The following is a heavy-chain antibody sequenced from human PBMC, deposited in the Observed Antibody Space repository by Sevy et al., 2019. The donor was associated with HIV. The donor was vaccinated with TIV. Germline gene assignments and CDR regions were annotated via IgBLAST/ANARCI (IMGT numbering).Heavy chain of an antibody. Sequence: ASVKVSCKASGYSFTGYYMHWVRQAPGQGLEWMGRINPISGGTDDSQKFQGRVTMTRDTSISTAYMEVRRLRSDDTAVYFCARAPTYFWMGGMDVWGQGTTVTVSS. D-gene: IGHD3-3*01. V-gene: IGHV1-2*06. J-gene: IGHJ6*02. CDR2: INPISGGT. CDR3: ARAPTYFWMGGMDV. CDR1: GYSFTGYY.